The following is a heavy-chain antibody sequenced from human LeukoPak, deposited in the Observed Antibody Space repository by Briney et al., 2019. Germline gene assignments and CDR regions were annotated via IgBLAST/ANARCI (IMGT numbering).Heavy chain of an antibody. V-gene: IGHV3-64D*08. CDR1: GFTFSTYS. CDR3: VKDLRGGGYYTSFDY. Sequence: GGSLRLSCSASGFTFSTYSMHWVRQAPGKGLELVSTINIKGDDTYYADSVKGRFTISRDHSRKTLYLQMSSLGAEDTAVYYCVKDLRGGGYYTSFDYWGQGTLVTVSS. CDR2: INIKGDDT. J-gene: IGHJ4*02. D-gene: IGHD3-10*01.